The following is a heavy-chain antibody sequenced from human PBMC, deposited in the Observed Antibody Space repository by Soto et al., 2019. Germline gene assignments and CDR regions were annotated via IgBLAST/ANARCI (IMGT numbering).Heavy chain of an antibody. V-gene: IGHV1-69*14. J-gene: IGHJ3*01. D-gene: IGHD5-12*01. Sequence: QVQLVQSGAEVKMPGSSVKVSCKASGGAFSSYAISWVRQAPGQGREWMGGIIPIFGSPNYAQTFQGRVTITAKKSTSKAYMELRSLRSEDTAMYYCATPGYMSCCQGASWGQGTMVTVSS. CDR1: GGAFSSYA. CDR3: ATPGYMSCCQGAS. CDR2: IIPIFGSP.